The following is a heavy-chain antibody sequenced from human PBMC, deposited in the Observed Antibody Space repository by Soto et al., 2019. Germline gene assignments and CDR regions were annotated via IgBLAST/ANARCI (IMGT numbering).Heavy chain of an antibody. CDR1: GGTFGNSA. CDR2: IIPIFPTP. Sequence: QVQLVQSGAEVKKPGSSVTVSCKASGGTFGNSAISWVRQAPGQGLEWMGGIIPIFPTPDSSQKYQGRDAITADESRTTDYMELAMLRSEDTPVYYCSREKDRLQSAGNYCYGIAGWGHGTTVTVS. D-gene: IGHD6-25*01. CDR3: SREKDRLQSAGNYCYGIAG. V-gene: IGHV1-69*12. J-gene: IGHJ6*02.